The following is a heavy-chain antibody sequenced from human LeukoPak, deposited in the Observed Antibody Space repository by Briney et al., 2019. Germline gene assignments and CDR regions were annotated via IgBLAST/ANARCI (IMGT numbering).Heavy chain of an antibody. Sequence: GGSLRLSCAASGFTFSSYAMSWVRQAPGKGLEWVSAISGSGGSTYYADSVKGRFTISRDNSKNTLYLQMNSLRAEDTAVYYCAKLPSAHYYDNSGSGYFDYWGQGTLVTVSS. CDR1: GFTFSSYA. CDR3: AKLPSAHYYDNSGSGYFDY. CDR2: ISGSGGST. V-gene: IGHV3-23*01. J-gene: IGHJ4*02. D-gene: IGHD3-22*01.